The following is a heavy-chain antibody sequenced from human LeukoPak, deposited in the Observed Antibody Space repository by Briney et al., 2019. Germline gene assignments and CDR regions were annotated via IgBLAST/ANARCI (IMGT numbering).Heavy chain of an antibody. V-gene: IGHV3-48*04. CDR1: GFTFSTYS. CDR2: ISSSGNTM. Sequence: GGSLRLPCAASGFTFSTYSMNWVRQAPGKGLEWVSYISSSGNTMYYADSVKGRFTISRDNAKNSLYLQMNSLRAEDTAVYYCARGPLTAYCFDYWGQGTLVTVSS. CDR3: ARGPLTAYCFDY. D-gene: IGHD6-25*01. J-gene: IGHJ4*02.